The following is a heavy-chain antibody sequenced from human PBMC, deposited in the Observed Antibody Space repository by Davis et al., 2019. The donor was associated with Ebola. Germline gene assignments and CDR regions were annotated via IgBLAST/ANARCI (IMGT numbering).Heavy chain of an antibody. V-gene: IGHV4-39*07. J-gene: IGHJ6*02. CDR1: GGSISSSSYY. CDR3: ARDLSADYYGMDV. CDR2: IYYSGST. Sequence: SETLSLTCTVSGGSISSSSYYWGWIRQPPGKGLEWIGSIYYSGSTNYNPSLKSRVTISVDTSKNQFSLKLSSVTAADTAVYYCARDLSADYYGMDVWGQGTTVTVSS. D-gene: IGHD3-16*02.